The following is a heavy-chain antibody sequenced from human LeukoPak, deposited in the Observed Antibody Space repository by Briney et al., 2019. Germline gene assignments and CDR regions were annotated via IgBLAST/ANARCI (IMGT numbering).Heavy chain of an antibody. J-gene: IGHJ4*02. CDR3: ARQVGATTGCGY. D-gene: IGHD1-26*01. CDR1: VYSFTDNS. V-gene: IGHV1-2*02. Sequence: GSSVTVSCKGSVYSFTDNSMHWVRQAPGQGLEWMGWINPNSGGTNSAQKFQGRVTMTRDTSVSILYVELSSLRSDDTAVYYCARQVGATTGCGYWGQGTLVTVSS. CDR2: INPNSGGT.